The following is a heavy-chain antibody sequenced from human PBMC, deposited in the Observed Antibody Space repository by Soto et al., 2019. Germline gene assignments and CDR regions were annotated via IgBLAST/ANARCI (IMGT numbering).Heavy chain of an antibody. Sequence: ASVKVSCKASGYTFTSYGISWVRQAPGQGLEWMGWISAYNGNTNYAQKLQGRVTMTTDTSTSTAYMELRSLGSDETAVYYCAGVREGDSWRDIVVVDLPNRGGNYYYYYMDVWGKGTTVTVSS. CDR1: GYTFTSYG. V-gene: IGHV1-18*01. J-gene: IGHJ6*03. D-gene: IGHD2-15*01. CDR3: AGVREGDSWRDIVVVDLPNRGGNYYYYYMDV. CDR2: ISAYNGNT.